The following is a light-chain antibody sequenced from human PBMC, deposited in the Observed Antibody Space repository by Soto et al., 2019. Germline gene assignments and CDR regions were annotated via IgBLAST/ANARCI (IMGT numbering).Light chain of an antibody. V-gene: IGKV3-20*01. J-gene: IGKJ4*01. CDR2: GAS. Sequence: EIVLTQSPCTLSLSPVERSTLSCRASQSVSSSSLAWYQQRPGQAPRLLIYGASLRATGIPDRFSGSGSGTDFTLTISRLEPQDFAVYYCQQYGSSPLTFGGGTKVDIK. CDR3: QQYGSSPLT. CDR1: QSVSSSS.